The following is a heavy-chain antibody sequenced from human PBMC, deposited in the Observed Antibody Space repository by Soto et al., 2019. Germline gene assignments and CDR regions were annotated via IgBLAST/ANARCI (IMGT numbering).Heavy chain of an antibody. Sequence: GGSLRLSCAASGFTFSDYYMSWIRQAPGKGLEWVSYISSSGSTIYYADSVKGRFTISRDNAKNSLYLQMNSLRAEDTAAYYCARNSYYYDSSGYHNWFDPWGQGTLVTVSS. CDR3: ARNSYYYDSSGYHNWFDP. CDR1: GFTFSDYY. V-gene: IGHV3-11*01. D-gene: IGHD3-22*01. J-gene: IGHJ5*02. CDR2: ISSSGSTI.